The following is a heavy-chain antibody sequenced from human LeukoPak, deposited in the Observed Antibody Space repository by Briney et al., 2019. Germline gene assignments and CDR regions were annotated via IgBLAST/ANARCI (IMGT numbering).Heavy chain of an antibody. CDR2: TSGSGGST. J-gene: IGHJ3*02. V-gene: IGHV3-23*01. Sequence: PGGSLRLSCAASGFTFSSYAMSWVRQAPGKGLEWVSATSGSGGSTYYADSVKGRFTISRDNSKNTLYLQMNSLRAEDTAVYYCAKSSKWLFVAFDIWGQGTMVTVSS. D-gene: IGHD3-22*01. CDR3: AKSSKWLFVAFDI. CDR1: GFTFSSYA.